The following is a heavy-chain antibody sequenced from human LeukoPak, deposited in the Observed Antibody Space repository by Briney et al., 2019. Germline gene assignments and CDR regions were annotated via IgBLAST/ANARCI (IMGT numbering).Heavy chain of an antibody. CDR3: ARATEHDYGDYDAFDI. V-gene: IGHV1-18*01. CDR2: ISAYNGNT. J-gene: IGHJ3*02. Sequence: ASVKVSCKASGYTFTSYGISWVRQAPGQGLEWMGWISAYNGNTNYAQKLQGRVTMTTDTSTSTAYMELRSLRSDDTAVYYCARATEHDYGDYDAFDIWGQGTMVTVSS. D-gene: IGHD4-17*01. CDR1: GYTFTSYG.